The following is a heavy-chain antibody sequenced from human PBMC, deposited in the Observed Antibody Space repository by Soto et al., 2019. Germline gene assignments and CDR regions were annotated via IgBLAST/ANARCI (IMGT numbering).Heavy chain of an antibody. V-gene: IGHV3-74*01. CDR3: ARDVSHGYVLRGMDV. Sequence: EVQLVESGGGLVQPGGSVRLSCAASKFTITSYWMHWVRQAPGKGLVWVSRINSDGSSISYADAVKGRFTISRDNAKNTLYLQMNRRRVEDTAVYYCARDVSHGYVLRGMDVWGQGTTVTVFS. J-gene: IGHJ6*02. CDR1: KFTITSYW. D-gene: IGHD5-18*01. CDR2: INSDGSSI.